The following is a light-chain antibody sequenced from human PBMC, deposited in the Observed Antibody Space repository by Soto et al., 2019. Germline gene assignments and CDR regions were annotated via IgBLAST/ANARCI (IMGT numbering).Light chain of an antibody. J-gene: IGLJ2*01. CDR1: SSNIGSNT. Sequence: QSVLTQPPSASGTPGQRVTISCSGSSSNIGSNTVNWYQQVPGTAPKLLIYSHNQRPSGVPGRFSASKSGTSASLAISGLQSEDEADYFCATWDDSLDGVLFGGGTKLT. V-gene: IGLV1-44*01. CDR3: ATWDDSLDGVL. CDR2: SHN.